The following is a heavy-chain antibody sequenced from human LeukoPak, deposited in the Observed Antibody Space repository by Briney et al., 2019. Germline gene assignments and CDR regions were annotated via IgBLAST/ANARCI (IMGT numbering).Heavy chain of an antibody. CDR2: ICA. Sequence: ASVKVSCKASGYTFTSYGISWVRQAPGQGREWMGWICAYAQKLQGRVTMTTDTSTSTAYMELRSLRSDDTAVYYCARRVPSYYGAFDIWGQGTMVTVSS. V-gene: IGHV1-18*01. CDR3: ARRVPSYYGAFDI. D-gene: IGHD3-10*01. J-gene: IGHJ3*02. CDR1: GYTFTSYG.